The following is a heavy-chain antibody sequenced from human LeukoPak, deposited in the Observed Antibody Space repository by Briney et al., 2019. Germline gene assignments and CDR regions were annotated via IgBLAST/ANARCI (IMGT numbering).Heavy chain of an antibody. CDR1: GGSIGSGDYY. D-gene: IGHD2-15*01. Sequence: SQTLSLTCTVSGGSIGSGDYYWSWIRQPPGKGLEWIGYIYYSGSTYYNPSLKSRVTISVDTSKNQFSLKLSSVTAADTAVYYCASIVVVAATVDYWGQGTLVTVSS. CDR3: ASIVVVAATVDY. CDR2: IYYSGST. J-gene: IGHJ4*02. V-gene: IGHV4-30-4*01.